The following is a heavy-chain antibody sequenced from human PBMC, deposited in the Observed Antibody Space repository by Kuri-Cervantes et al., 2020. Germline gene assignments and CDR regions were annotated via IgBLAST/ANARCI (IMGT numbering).Heavy chain of an antibody. J-gene: IGHJ4*02. CDR2: ISSSSSYI. Sequence: GGSLRLSCAGSGFSFSSDAMSWVRQAPGKGLEWVSSISSSSSYIYYADSVKGRFTISRDNAKNSLYLQMNSLKTEDTAVYYCTTVRCWGQGTLVTVSS. V-gene: IGHV3-21*03. CDR3: TTVRC. D-gene: IGHD3-10*01. CDR1: GFSFSSDA.